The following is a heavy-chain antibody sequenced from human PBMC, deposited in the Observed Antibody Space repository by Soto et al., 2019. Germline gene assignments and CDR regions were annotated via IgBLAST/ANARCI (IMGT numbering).Heavy chain of an antibody. J-gene: IGHJ5*02. CDR3: ASLPCGDCSLDWFDP. Sequence: EVQLVESGGGLVQPGGSLRLSCAASGFTFSSYEMNWVRQAPGKGLEWVSYISSSGSTIYYADSVKGRFTISRDNAKNSLYLQMNSLRAEDTAVYYCASLPCGDCSLDWFDPWGQGTLVTVSS. CDR1: GFTFSSYE. CDR2: ISSSGSTI. D-gene: IGHD2-21*02. V-gene: IGHV3-48*03.